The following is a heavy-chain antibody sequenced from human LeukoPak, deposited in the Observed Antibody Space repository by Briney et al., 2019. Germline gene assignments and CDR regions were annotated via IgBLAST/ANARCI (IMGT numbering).Heavy chain of an antibody. V-gene: IGHV3-7*01. CDR2: IKQDGSEK. CDR3: ARAGYSSGWYADPYYYYYMDV. CDR1: GFTFSSYW. D-gene: IGHD6-19*01. J-gene: IGHJ6*03. Sequence: GGSLRLSCAASGFTFSSYWMSWVRQAPGKGLEWVANIKQDGSEKYYVDSVKGRFTISRDNAKNSLYLQMNSLRAEDTAVYYCARAGYSSGWYADPYYYYYMDVWGKGTTVTVSS.